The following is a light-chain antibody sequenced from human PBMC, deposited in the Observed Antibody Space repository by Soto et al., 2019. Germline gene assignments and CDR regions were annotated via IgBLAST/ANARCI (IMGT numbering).Light chain of an antibody. Sequence: DIQMTQSPSSLSASVGDRVTITCRASQSISSYLNWYQQKPGKAPKLLIYAASSWQSGVPSRFSGSGSGTDFTLTISSLQPEDVAAYYCKQSYSTPQTCGQGTKVDIK. V-gene: IGKV1-39*01. CDR3: KQSYSTPQT. J-gene: IGKJ1*01. CDR2: AAS. CDR1: QSISSY.